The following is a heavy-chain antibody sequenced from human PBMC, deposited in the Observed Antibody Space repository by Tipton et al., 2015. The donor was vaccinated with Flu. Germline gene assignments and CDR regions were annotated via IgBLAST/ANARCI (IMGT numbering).Heavy chain of an antibody. J-gene: IGHJ4*02. Sequence: TLSLTCTVSGDSISSYYWSWIRQPPGKGLEWIGYIYYSGSTNYNPSLKSRITISVDTSKDQFSLKLSSVTAADTAVYYCARGPEQWLVNPHYFDYWGQGTLVTVSS. CDR2: IYYSGST. V-gene: IGHV4-59*08. CDR1: GDSISSYY. CDR3: ARGPEQWLVNPHYFDY. D-gene: IGHD6-19*01.